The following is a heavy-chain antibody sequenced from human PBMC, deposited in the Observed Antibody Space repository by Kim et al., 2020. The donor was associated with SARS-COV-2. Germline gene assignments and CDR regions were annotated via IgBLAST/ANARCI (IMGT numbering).Heavy chain of an antibody. V-gene: IGHV3-21*01. CDR2: ISSSSSYI. J-gene: IGHJ4*02. CDR1: GFTFSSYS. D-gene: IGHD2-15*01. Sequence: GGSLRLSCAASGFTFSSYSMNWVRQAPGKGLEWVSSISSSSSYIYYADSVKGRFTISRDNAKNSLYLQMNSLRAEDTAVYYCARGKLDIVVVVAATPDYWGQGTLVTVSS. CDR3: ARGKLDIVVVVAATPDY.